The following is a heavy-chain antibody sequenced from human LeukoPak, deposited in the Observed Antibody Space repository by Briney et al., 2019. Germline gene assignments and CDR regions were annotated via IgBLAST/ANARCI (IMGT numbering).Heavy chain of an antibody. CDR3: ARARRDYGRPFDY. CDR2: INHSGST. D-gene: IGHD4-17*01. J-gene: IGHJ4*02. CDR1: GGSLSGYY. Sequence: SETLSLTCAVSGGSLSGYYWTWIRQPPGKGLEWIGEINHSGSTNYNPSLKSRVTISVDTSRKQFFLRLSSVTAADTAMYYCARARRDYGRPFDYWGQGTLVTVSS. V-gene: IGHV4-34*01.